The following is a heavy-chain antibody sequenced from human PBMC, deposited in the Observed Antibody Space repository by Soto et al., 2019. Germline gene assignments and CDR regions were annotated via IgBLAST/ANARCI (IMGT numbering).Heavy chain of an antibody. CDR1: GYSFTSYW. CDR2: IYPGDSDT. V-gene: IGHV5-51*01. CDR3: ARSRYCSSTSCYTGPFSSQYGMDV. D-gene: IGHD2-2*02. Sequence: GESLKISCKGSGYSFTSYWIDWVRQMPGKGLEWMGIIYPGDSDTRYSPSFQGQVTISADKSIGTAYLQWSSLKASDTAMYYCARSRYCSSTSCYTGPFSSQYGMDVWGQGTTVTVSS. J-gene: IGHJ6*02.